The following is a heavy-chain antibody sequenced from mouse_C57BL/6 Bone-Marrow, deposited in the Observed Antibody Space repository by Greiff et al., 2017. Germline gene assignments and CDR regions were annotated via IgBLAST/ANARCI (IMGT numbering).Heavy chain of an antibody. Sequence: QVQLQQPGAELVKPGASVKLSCKASGYTFTSYWMQWVQQRPGQGLEWIGDIDPSDSYTNYTQKFKGKATVTVDTSSSTAYMQLSSLTSEDSAVYYCATIRTGADGHWYFDVWGTGTTVTVSS. CDR2: IDPSDSYT. CDR3: ATIRTGADGHWYFDV. V-gene: IGHV1-50*01. CDR1: GYTFTSYW. D-gene: IGHD4-1*01. J-gene: IGHJ1*03.